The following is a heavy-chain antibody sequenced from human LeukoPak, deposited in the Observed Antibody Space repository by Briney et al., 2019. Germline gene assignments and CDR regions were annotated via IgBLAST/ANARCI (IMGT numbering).Heavy chain of an antibody. D-gene: IGHD3-3*01. CDR3: ASIITIFGVVIIPSKIDP. J-gene: IGHJ5*02. Sequence: SDTLSLTCTVSGGSVATDTYYWAWIRQPPGKGLEWIANIFYNGNTYYNSSLKSRATISIDTSKNQFSLKLISVTAADMAVYYCASIITIFGVVIIPSKIDPWGQGTLVTVSS. CDR1: GGSVATDTYY. V-gene: IGHV4-39*07. CDR2: IFYNGNT.